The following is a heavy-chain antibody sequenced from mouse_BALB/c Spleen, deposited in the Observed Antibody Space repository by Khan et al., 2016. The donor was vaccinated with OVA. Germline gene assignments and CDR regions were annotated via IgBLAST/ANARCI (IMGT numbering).Heavy chain of an antibody. D-gene: IGHD4-1*01. V-gene: IGHV5-6*01. Sequence: EVELVESGGDLVKPGGSLKLSCAASGFTFSSYSMSWVRQTPDQRLEWVATISSGGDYTYYPDNVKGRFTISRDNAKNTPYLQLSSLKSEDTAMYSCASYLTGSFDYWGQGTLVTVSA. CDR2: ISSGGDYT. CDR3: ASYLTGSFDY. CDR1: GFTFSSYS. J-gene: IGHJ3*01.